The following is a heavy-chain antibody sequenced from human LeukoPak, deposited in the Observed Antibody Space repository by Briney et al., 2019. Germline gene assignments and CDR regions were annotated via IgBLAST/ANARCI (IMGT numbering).Heavy chain of an antibody. Sequence: ASVKVSCKASGYTFTGYYMHWVRQAPGQGLEWMGRINPNSGGTNYAQKFQGRVTMTRDTSISTAYMELSRLRSDDTAVYYCAVTDDFWSGYDENWFDPWGQGTLVTVSS. V-gene: IGHV1-2*06. CDR2: INPNSGGT. CDR3: AVTDDFWSGYDENWFDP. J-gene: IGHJ5*02. CDR1: GYTFTGYY. D-gene: IGHD3-3*01.